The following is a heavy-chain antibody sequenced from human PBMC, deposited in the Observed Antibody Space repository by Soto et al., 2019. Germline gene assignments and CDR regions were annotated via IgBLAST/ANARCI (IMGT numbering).Heavy chain of an antibody. Sequence: QVQLVQSGAEVKKPGASMKVSCKASGYTFTSYGISWVRQAPGQGLEWMGWISAYNGNTKYAQKFQGRVTMTTDTSTRTAYMELRSLRSDDTPVYYCARDLGGSYYAPVDYWGQGTLVTVSS. CDR2: ISAYNGNT. CDR1: GYTFTSYG. V-gene: IGHV1-18*01. CDR3: ARDLGGSYYAPVDY. J-gene: IGHJ4*02. D-gene: IGHD1-26*01.